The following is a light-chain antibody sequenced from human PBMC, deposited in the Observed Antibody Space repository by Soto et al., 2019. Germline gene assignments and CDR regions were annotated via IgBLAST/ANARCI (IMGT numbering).Light chain of an antibody. CDR3: HQFASTPRT. V-gene: IGKV3-20*01. J-gene: IGKJ1*01. Sequence: EIVLTQSPGTLSLSPGESATLSCRASQSVDRNYLAWYQQRPGQAPRLLIYGASSRATGIPPRFSGSGSGTEFFLTISRLEAVDFAVYSCHQFASTPRTFGQGTKVESK. CDR1: QSVDRNY. CDR2: GAS.